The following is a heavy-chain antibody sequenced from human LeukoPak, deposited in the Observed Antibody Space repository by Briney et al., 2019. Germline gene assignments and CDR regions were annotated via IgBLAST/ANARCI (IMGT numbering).Heavy chain of an antibody. Sequence: GGSLRLSCAASGFTFRSYSMHWVRQAPGKGLEWLSFISTSSSTIYYADSVKGRFTISRDNAKNSLYLQMNSLRAEDTAVYYCAREFGLRYFDWLLWGAFDIWGQGTMVTVSS. CDR1: GFTFRSYS. D-gene: IGHD3-9*01. CDR2: ISTSSSTI. J-gene: IGHJ3*02. CDR3: AREFGLRYFDWLLWGAFDI. V-gene: IGHV3-48*04.